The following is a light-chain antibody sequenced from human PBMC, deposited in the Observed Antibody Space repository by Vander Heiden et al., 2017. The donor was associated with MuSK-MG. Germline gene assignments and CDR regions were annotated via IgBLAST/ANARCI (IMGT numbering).Light chain of an antibody. Sequence: SSELTQDPAVSVAWGQTFRITCKEVGVKSYYASCDQQKPGQAHVLVCYGKNNRPAGIPDRFAGSSSGNTASLTITGAQAEDDDDYYCNSRDSSGNVFGTGTKVTVL. CDR3: NSRDSSGNV. J-gene: IGLJ1*01. CDR1: GVKSYY. V-gene: IGLV3-19*01. CDR2: GKN.